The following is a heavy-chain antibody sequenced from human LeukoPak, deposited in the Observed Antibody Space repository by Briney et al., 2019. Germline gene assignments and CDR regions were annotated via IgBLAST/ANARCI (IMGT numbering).Heavy chain of an antibody. V-gene: IGHV1-24*01. CDR2: FDPEDGET. J-gene: IGHJ4*02. CDR1: GYTLTELS. D-gene: IGHD3-22*01. Sequence: ASVKVSCKVSGYTLTELSMHWVRQAPGKGLEWMGVFDPEDGETIYAQKFQGRVTMTEDTSTDTAYMELSSLRSEDTAVYYCATVNQDSSGYSDGLDWGQGTLVTVSS. CDR3: ATVNQDSSGYSDGLD.